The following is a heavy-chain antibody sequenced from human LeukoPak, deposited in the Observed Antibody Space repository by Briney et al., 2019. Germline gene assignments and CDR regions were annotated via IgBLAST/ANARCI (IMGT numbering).Heavy chain of an antibody. D-gene: IGHD2-2*02. CDR1: GGTFSSYA. CDR3: ATSPGAYCTSPSCYKGGGYYFDY. Sequence: SVKVSCKASGGTFSSYAISWVRQAPGQGLEWMGGIIPIFGTANYAQKFQGRVTITADESPTTASMDLPSLRSEDTAVYSFATSPGAYCTSPSCYKGGGYYFDYWGQGTLVTVSS. J-gene: IGHJ4*02. V-gene: IGHV1-69*13. CDR2: IIPIFGTA.